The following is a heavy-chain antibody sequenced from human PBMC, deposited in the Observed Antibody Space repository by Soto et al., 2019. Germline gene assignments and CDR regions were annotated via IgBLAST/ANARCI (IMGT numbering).Heavy chain of an antibody. D-gene: IGHD5-18*01. J-gene: IGHJ4*02. Sequence: QVQLQESGPGLVKPSQTLSLTCTVSGGSVSSGGYYWSWIRQHPGKGLEWIGYIYYSGNTFYNPSLKSRVTISVDTSKNQFALKLSSVTAADTAVYYCARKKGYSYGPHYFDYWGQGTRVTVSS. CDR3: ARKKGYSYGPHYFDY. CDR1: GGSVSSGGYY. V-gene: IGHV4-31*03. CDR2: IYYSGNT.